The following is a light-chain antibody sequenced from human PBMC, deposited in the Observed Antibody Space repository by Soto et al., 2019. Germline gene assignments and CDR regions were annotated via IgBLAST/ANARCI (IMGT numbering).Light chain of an antibody. J-gene: IGKJ5*01. CDR2: GAS. CDR1: QSVSTR. CDR3: QQYNNWPPYT. V-gene: IGKV3-15*01. Sequence: EIVMTQSPATLSVSPGERVTFSCRASQSVSTRLAWYQHKPGQAPRLLISGASTGATGIPPRFSGSGSGTDFTLTVNSLQSEDFAVYYCQQYNNWPPYTFGQGTRLEIK.